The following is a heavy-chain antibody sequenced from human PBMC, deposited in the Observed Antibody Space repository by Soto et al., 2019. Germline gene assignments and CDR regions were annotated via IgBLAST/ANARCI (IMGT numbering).Heavy chain of an antibody. D-gene: IGHD2-15*01. V-gene: IGHV4-38-2*02. CDR1: GYSISSGYH. Sequence: PSETLSLTCTVSGYSISSGYHWAWIRQPPGKGLEWLGSVHYSGNTYYNPPLKSRLTISVHKSKNQFSLNLSSVTAADTAVYYCARQDRVVAEGRWFDPWGQGTLVTVSS. CDR3: ARQDRVVAEGRWFDP. CDR2: VHYSGNT. J-gene: IGHJ5*02.